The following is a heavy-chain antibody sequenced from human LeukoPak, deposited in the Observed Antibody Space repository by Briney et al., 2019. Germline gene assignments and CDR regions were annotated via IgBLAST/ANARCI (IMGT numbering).Heavy chain of an antibody. J-gene: IGHJ4*02. Sequence: GGSLRLSCAASGFTFSNAWMSRVRQAPGKGLEWVGRIKSKTDGGTTDYAAPVKGRFTISRDDSKNTLYLQMNSLKTEDTAVYYCTTPWGIAVAGYIDYWGQGTLVTVSS. V-gene: IGHV3-15*01. CDR1: GFTFSNAW. CDR3: TTPWGIAVAGYIDY. CDR2: IKSKTDGGTT. D-gene: IGHD6-19*01.